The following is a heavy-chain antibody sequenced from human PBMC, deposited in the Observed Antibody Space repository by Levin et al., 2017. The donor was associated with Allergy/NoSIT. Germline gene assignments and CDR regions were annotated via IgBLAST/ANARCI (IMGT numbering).Heavy chain of an antibody. Sequence: GGSLRLSCAASGFTFSSYAMHWVRQAPGKGLEWVAVISYDGSNKYYVDSEKGRLTISRDNSKNTLYLQMNSLRAEDTAVYYCARDKDLVIAVAGRMDVWGKGTTVTVSS. V-gene: IGHV3-30-3*01. CDR2: ISYDGSNK. CDR1: GFTFSSYA. J-gene: IGHJ6*04. CDR3: ARDKDLVIAVAGRMDV. D-gene: IGHD6-19*01.